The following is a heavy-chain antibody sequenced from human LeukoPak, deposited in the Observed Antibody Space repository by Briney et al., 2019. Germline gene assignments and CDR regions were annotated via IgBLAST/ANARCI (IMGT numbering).Heavy chain of an antibody. CDR2: IYYSGST. D-gene: IGHD2-15*01. CDR1: GGSISSYY. V-gene: IGHV4-39*07. CDR3: ARVPGCSGGSCYHYYYYYYMDV. Sequence: PSETLSLTCTVSGGSISSYYWGWIRQPPGKGLEWIGSIYYSGSTYYNPSLKSRVTISVDTSKNQFSLKLSSVTAADTAVYYCARVPGCSGGSCYHYYYYYYMDVWGKGTTVTVSS. J-gene: IGHJ6*03.